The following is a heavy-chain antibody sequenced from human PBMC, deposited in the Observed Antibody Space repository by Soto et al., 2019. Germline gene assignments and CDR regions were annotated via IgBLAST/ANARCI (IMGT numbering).Heavy chain of an antibody. D-gene: IGHD2-2*01. CDR1: GYTFTGYY. V-gene: IGHV1-2*02. CDR2: INPNSGGT. CDR3: ASDCSSTSCYQSPYYYGMDV. Sequence: QVQLVQSGAEVKKPGASVKVSCKASGYTFTGYYMHWVRQAPGQGLEWMGWINPNSGGTNYAQKFQGRVTMTRDTSISTAYMELSRLRSDDTAVYYCASDCSSTSCYQSPYYYGMDVWGQGTKVTVSS. J-gene: IGHJ6*02.